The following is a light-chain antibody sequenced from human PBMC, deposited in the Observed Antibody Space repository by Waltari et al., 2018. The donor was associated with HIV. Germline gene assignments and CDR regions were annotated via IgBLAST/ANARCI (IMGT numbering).Light chain of an antibody. Sequence: HSLLTQPPSVSGAPGQRVTISCTGRSSTIGAGYDAPWYQKYPGPAPKLLIFQNINRPSGVPDRFSGSKSVTSASLVITGLQAEDEADYYCQSYDRRLMWVFGGGTSLTV. CDR1: SSTIGAGYD. V-gene: IGLV1-40*01. CDR2: QNI. J-gene: IGLJ2*01. CDR3: QSYDRRLMWV.